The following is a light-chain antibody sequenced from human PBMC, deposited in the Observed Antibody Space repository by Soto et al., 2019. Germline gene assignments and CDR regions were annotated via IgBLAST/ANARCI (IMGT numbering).Light chain of an antibody. CDR1: QSIGNN. CDR2: GAS. J-gene: IGKJ5*01. Sequence: EIVMTQSPATLSVSPGERATLSCRASQSIGNNLGWYQQKPGQAPRLLIYGASTRATGIPARFSGSGSGTEFTLTITSLQSEDSAVYYCQQYNTWTLISFGQETRLEIK. CDR3: QQYNTWTLIS. V-gene: IGKV3-15*01.